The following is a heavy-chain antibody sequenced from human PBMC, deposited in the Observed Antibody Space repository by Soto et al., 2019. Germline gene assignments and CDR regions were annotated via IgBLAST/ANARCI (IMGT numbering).Heavy chain of an antibody. CDR1: GDSVSSSSVT. V-gene: IGHV6-1*01. D-gene: IGHD1-26*01. CDR3: VRLIGNSWLDF. CDR2: AYYRSKWYN. J-gene: IGHJ5*01. Sequence: SQTLSLTCAISGDSVSSSSVTWNWIRQSPSRGLEWLGRAYYRSKWYNDYAKSVKSRITINPDTSKNKFYLNLNSVTPEDTAVYYCVRLIGNSWLDFWGQGTLVTVSS.